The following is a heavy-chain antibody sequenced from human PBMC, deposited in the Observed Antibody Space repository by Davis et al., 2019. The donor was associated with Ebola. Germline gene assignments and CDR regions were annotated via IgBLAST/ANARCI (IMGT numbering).Heavy chain of an antibody. CDR3: AREMREFRGDIDH. D-gene: IGHD3-10*01. CDR2: MSGGGAGP. CDR1: GFTLTNYA. J-gene: IGHJ4*02. V-gene: IGHV3-23*01. Sequence: GESLKISCVASGFTLTNYAMIWVRQAPGKGLEWVSAMSGGGAGPFYADSVKGRFTMSRDNSKSTLYLEMNSLRAEDTAIYYCAREMREFRGDIDHWGQGTLVTVSS.